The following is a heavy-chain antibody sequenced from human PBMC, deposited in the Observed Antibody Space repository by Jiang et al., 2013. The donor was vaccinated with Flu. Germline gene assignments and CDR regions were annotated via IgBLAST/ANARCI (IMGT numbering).Heavy chain of an antibody. V-gene: IGHV3-21*01. Sequence: LLESGGGLVKPGGSLRLSCAASGFTFSSYSMNWVRQAPGKGLEWVSSISSSSSYIYYADSVKGRFTISRDNAKNSLYLQMNSLRVEDTAVYYCARGYCSSISCHFDYWGQGTLVTVSS. CDR2: ISSSSSYI. J-gene: IGHJ4*02. CDR1: GFTFSSYS. D-gene: IGHD2-2*01. CDR3: ARGYCSSISCHFDY.